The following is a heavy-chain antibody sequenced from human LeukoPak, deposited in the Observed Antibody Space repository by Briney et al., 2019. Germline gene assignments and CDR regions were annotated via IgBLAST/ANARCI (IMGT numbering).Heavy chain of an antibody. Sequence: GASLRLSCAASGFTFSSYAMSWDRQAPGKGLEWVSAISGSGGSTYYADSVKGRFTISRDNSKNTLYLQMNSLRAEDTAVYYCAKVVAARLDAFDIWGQGTMVTVSS. J-gene: IGHJ3*02. CDR3: AKVVAARLDAFDI. CDR2: ISGSGGST. CDR1: GFTFSSYA. D-gene: IGHD2-15*01. V-gene: IGHV3-23*01.